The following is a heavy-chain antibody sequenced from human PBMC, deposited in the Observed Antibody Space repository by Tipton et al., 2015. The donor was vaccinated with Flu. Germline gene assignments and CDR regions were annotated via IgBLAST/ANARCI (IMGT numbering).Heavy chain of an antibody. D-gene: IGHD5-24*01. V-gene: IGHV4-38-2*02. CDR2: IYHSGST. CDR3: ARGDGYNFDY. CDR1: GYSISSGFY. J-gene: IGHJ4*02. Sequence: TLPLTCTVSGYSISSGFYWGWIRQPPGKGLEWIGNIYHSGSTFYNPSLKSRVTISVDTSKNQFSLKLSSVTAADTAAYYCARGDGYNFDYWGQGTLVTVSS.